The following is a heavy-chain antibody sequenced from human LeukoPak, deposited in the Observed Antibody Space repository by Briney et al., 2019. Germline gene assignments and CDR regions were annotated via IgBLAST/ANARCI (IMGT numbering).Heavy chain of an antibody. J-gene: IGHJ4*02. V-gene: IGHV3-23*01. D-gene: IGHD3-10*01. CDR3: AKELVRDYYGSGSYFDY. CDR2: ISGSGGST. Sequence: GGALRLSCAASGCTFSRYAMSGVRQAPGKGVEGVSAISGSGGSTYYADSVKGRFTISRDNSNNTLYLQMNRLRAEATAVYYCAKELVRDYYGSGSYFDYWGQGTLVTVSS. CDR1: GCTFSRYA.